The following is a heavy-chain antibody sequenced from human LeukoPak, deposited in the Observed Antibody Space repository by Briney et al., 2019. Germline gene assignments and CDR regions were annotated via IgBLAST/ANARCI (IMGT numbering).Heavy chain of an antibody. Sequence: RTGGSLRLSCAASGFTFDDYAMHWVRQAPGKGLEWVSGISWNSGSMDYADSVKGRFTISRDNAKNSLYLQMNSLRAEDTALYYCAKDTRGGSGSYVLDYWGQGTLVTVSS. J-gene: IGHJ4*02. CDR3: AKDTRGGSGSYVLDY. CDR2: ISWNSGSM. CDR1: GFTFDDYA. V-gene: IGHV3-9*01. D-gene: IGHD3-10*01.